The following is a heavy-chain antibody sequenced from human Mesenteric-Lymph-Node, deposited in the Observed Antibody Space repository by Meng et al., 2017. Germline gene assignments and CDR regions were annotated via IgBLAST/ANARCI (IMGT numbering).Heavy chain of an antibody. Sequence: SETLSLTCAVPGYFISSGYYWSWIRQHPGKGLEWIGYIYYSGSTYYNPSLKSRVTISVDTSKNQFSLKLSSVTAADTAVYYCARGVLYYYDSSGYPYDAFDIWGQGTMVTVSS. J-gene: IGHJ3*02. CDR2: IYYSGST. CDR3: ARGVLYYYDSSGYPYDAFDI. D-gene: IGHD3-22*01. V-gene: IGHV4-31*11. CDR1: GYFISSGYY.